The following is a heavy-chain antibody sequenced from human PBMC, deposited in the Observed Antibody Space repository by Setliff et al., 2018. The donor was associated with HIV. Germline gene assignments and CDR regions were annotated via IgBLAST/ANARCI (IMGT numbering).Heavy chain of an antibody. CDR1: GFTLSNYW. CDR2: ISSDGSGT. CDR3: AKAQWLLSHWGFDP. D-gene: IGHD3-3*01. V-gene: IGHV3-74*01. J-gene: IGHJ5*02. Sequence: GGSLRLSCAASGFTLSNYWMHWVRQAPGKGLEWVSRISSDGSGTDYADSVKGRFTISRDNAKSTLYLQMNSLRAEDTAVYYCAKAQWLLSHWGFDPWGQGTLVTVSS.